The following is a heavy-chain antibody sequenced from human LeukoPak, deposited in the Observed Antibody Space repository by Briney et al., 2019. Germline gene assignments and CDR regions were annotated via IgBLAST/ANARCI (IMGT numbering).Heavy chain of an antibody. CDR3: ARDQVSAITFGGVIVQDAFDI. Sequence: GGSLRLSCAASGFTVSSNYMSWVRQAPGKGLEWVSVIYSGGSTYYADSVKGRFTISRDNSKNTLYLQMNSLRAEDTAVYYCARDQVSAITFGGVIVQDAFDIWGQGTMVTVSS. D-gene: IGHD3-16*02. J-gene: IGHJ3*02. CDR2: IYSGGST. CDR1: GFTVSSNY. V-gene: IGHV3-53*05.